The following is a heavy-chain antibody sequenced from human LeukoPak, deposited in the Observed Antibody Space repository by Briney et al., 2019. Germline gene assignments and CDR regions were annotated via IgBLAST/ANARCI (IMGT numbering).Heavy chain of an antibody. V-gene: IGHV3-53*01. CDR3: AREFRGYYFDY. J-gene: IGHJ4*02. D-gene: IGHD5-12*01. CDR1: GFPVTSNY. CDR2: ISSGGNT. Sequence: PGGSLRLSCAASGFPVTSNYMTWVRQAPGKGLEWVSVISSGGNTYYADSVKGRFTISRDNSKNTVYLQMSGLRAEDTAVYYCAREFRGYYFDYWGQGTLVTASS.